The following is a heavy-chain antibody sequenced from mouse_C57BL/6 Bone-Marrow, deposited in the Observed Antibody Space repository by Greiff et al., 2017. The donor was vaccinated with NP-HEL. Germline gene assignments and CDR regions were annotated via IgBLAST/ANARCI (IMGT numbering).Heavy chain of an antibody. CDR2: IDPENGDT. D-gene: IGHD2-13*01. CDR3: TTYGDGFAY. CDR1: GFNIKDDY. Sequence: VHVKQSGAELVRPGASVKLSCTASGFNIKDDYMHWVKQRPEQGLEWIGWIDPENGDTEYASKFQGKATITADTSSNTAYLQLSSLTSEDTAVYYCTTYGDGFAYWGQGTLVTVSA. J-gene: IGHJ3*01. V-gene: IGHV14-4*01.